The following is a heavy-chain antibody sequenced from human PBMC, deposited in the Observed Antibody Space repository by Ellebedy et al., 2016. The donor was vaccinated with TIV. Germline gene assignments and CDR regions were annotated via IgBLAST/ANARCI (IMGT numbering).Heavy chain of an antibody. J-gene: IGHJ5*02. CDR1: GFTFSSYG. V-gene: IGHV3-33*01. D-gene: IGHD2-2*01. Sequence: GESLKISXAASGFTFSSYGMHWVRQAPGKGLEWVAVIWYDGSYKYYGDSVKGRFTISRDNSKNTLYLQMNSLRVDDTAVSYCARGYQFRNWLDPWGQGTLVTVSS. CDR2: IWYDGSYK. CDR3: ARGYQFRNWLDP.